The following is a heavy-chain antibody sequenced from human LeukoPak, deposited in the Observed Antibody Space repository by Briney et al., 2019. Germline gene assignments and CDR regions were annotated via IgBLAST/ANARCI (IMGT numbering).Heavy chain of an antibody. J-gene: IGHJ4*02. CDR3: ARGVRGVDRVFLIDY. D-gene: IGHD3-10*01. Sequence: PSETLSLTCTVSGGSISSGGYYWSWIRQPAGKGLEWIGRIYTSGSTNYNPSLKSRVTISVDTSKNQFSLKLSSVTAADTAVYYCARGVRGVDRVFLIDYWGQGTLVTVSS. CDR1: GGSISSGGYY. CDR2: IYTSGST. V-gene: IGHV4-61*02.